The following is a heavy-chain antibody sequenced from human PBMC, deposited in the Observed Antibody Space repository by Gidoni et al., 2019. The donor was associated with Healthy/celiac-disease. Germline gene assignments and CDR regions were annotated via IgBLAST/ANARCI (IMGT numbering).Heavy chain of an antibody. CDR3: ARVAAAETITDYFDY. V-gene: IGHV3-21*01. Sequence: EVQLVESGGGLVKPGGSLRLSCAASGFPFRSYSMNWVRQAPGKGLEWVSSISSSSSYIYYADSVKGRFTISRDNAKNSLYLQMNSLRAEDTAVYYCARVAAAETITDYFDYWGQGTLVTVSS. D-gene: IGHD5-12*01. CDR2: ISSSSSYI. J-gene: IGHJ4*02. CDR1: GFPFRSYS.